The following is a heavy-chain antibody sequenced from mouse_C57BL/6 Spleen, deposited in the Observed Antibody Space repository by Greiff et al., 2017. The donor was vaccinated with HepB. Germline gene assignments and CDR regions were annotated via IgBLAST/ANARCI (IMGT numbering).Heavy chain of an antibody. D-gene: IGHD1-1*01. J-gene: IGHJ1*03. V-gene: IGHV1-81*01. CDR1: GYTFTSYG. CDR2: IYPRSGNT. CDR3: ARKAYGSSYGYFDV. Sequence: QVQLQQSGAELARPGASVKLSCKASGYTFTSYGLSWVKQRTGQGLEWIGEIYPRSGNTYYNEKFKGKATLTADKSSSTAYMELRSLTSEDSAVYFCARKAYGSSYGYFDVWGTGTTVTVSS.